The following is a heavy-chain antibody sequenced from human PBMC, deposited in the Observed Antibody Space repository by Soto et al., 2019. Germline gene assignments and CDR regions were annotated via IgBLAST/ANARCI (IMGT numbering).Heavy chain of an antibody. CDR1: GGTFSSYA. CDR2: IIPIFGTA. CDR3: ARVYYGSGSYYVSNYYYYGMDV. V-gene: IGHV1-69*13. D-gene: IGHD3-10*01. J-gene: IGHJ6*02. Sequence: ASVKVSCKASGGTFSSYAISWVRQAPGQGLEWMGGIIPIFGTANYAQKFQGRVTITADESTSTAYMELSSLRSEDTAVYYCARVYYGSGSYYVSNYYYYGMDVWGQGTTVTVSS.